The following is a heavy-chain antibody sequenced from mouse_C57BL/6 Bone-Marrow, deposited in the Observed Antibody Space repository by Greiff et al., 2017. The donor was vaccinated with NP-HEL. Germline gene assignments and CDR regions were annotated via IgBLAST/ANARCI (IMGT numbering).Heavy chain of an antibody. Sequence: QVQLQQPGAELVMPGASVKLSCKASGYTFTSYWMHWVKQRPGQGLEWIGEIDPSDSYTNYNQKFKGKSTLTVDKSSSTAYMQISSLTSEDSAVYYCARYGPRYFDYWGQGTTLTVSS. D-gene: IGHD1-2*01. V-gene: IGHV1-69*01. CDR2: IDPSDSYT. CDR1: GYTFTSYW. J-gene: IGHJ2*01. CDR3: ARYGPRYFDY.